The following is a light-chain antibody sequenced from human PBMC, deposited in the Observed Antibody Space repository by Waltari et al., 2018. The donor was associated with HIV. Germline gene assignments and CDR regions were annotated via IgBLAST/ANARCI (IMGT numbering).Light chain of an antibody. Sequence: QSVLTQPPSASGTPGPRVTISCSGSSSNLGRNYVYWYQPPPGTAPKLLIYRNNQRPSGVPDRFSGSKSGTSASLAISGLRSEDEADYYCATWNDSLSGYVFGTGTKVTV. J-gene: IGLJ1*01. V-gene: IGLV1-47*01. CDR3: ATWNDSLSGYV. CDR2: RNN. CDR1: SSNLGRNY.